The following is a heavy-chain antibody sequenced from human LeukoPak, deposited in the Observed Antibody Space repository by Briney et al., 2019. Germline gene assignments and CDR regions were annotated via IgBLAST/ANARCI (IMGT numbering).Heavy chain of an antibody. D-gene: IGHD1-26*01. CDR2: MNPNSGNT. CDR3: AVLTLGATTPFDY. Sequence: GASVKVSCKASGYTFTSYDINWVRQATGQGLEWMGWMNPNSGNTGYAQKFQGRVTMTRNTSISTAYMELSSLRSEDTAVYYCAVLTLGATTPFDYWSQGTLVTVSS. CDR1: GYTFTSYD. J-gene: IGHJ4*02. V-gene: IGHV1-8*01.